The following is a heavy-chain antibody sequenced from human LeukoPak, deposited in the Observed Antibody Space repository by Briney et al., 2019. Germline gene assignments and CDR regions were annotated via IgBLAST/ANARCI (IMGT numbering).Heavy chain of an antibody. J-gene: IGHJ3*02. D-gene: IGHD3-10*01. CDR1: GFTFSNAW. CDR3: TRGGYYGSGSYRPHDAFDI. V-gene: IGHV3-15*01. CDR2: IKSKPDGGTT. Sequence: GGSLRLSCAGSGFTFSNAWMNWVRQAPGKGLEWLGRIKSKPDGGTTDYAAPVKGRFTISRDDSKNTVYLQMNSLKTEDTAVYYCTRGGYYGSGSYRPHDAFDIWGQGTMVTVSS.